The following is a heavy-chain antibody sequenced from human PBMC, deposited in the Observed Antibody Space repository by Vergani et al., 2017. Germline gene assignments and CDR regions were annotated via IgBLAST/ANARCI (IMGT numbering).Heavy chain of an antibody. D-gene: IGHD4-17*01. CDR3: ARGYPMNDYGDHFDY. CDR1: GGSISSSSYY. Sequence: QLQLQESGPGLVKPSETLSLTCTVSGGSISSSSYYWGWIRQPPGKGMEWIGYIYYSGSTNNNPSLRSRVTISVDTSKNQFSLKLSSVTAADTAVYYCARGYPMNDYGDHFDYWGQGTLVTVSS. CDR2: IYYSGST. J-gene: IGHJ4*02. V-gene: IGHV4-61*05.